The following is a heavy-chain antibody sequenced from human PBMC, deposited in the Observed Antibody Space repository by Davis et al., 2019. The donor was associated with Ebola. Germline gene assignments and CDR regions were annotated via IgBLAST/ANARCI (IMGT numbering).Heavy chain of an antibody. CDR1: RYTLTSYA. CDR3: ARGEDVLLWFGEPNGMDV. Sequence: ASSVQVSRLASRYTLTSYAMHWVRPAPRQRLEWMGWLNAGNGYTKYPQKLQGRDTIPRETSARTAYMELSSLRSEDTAVYYCARGEDVLLWFGEPNGMDVWGQGTTVTVSS. J-gene: IGHJ6*02. D-gene: IGHD3-10*01. CDR2: LNAGNGYT. V-gene: IGHV1-3*01.